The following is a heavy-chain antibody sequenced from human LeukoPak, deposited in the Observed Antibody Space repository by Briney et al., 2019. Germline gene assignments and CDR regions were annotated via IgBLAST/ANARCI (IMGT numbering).Heavy chain of an antibody. D-gene: IGHD3-3*01. V-gene: IGHV3-23*01. CDR2: TSRKGPT. CDR1: AFSLSAYD. J-gene: IGHJ3*02. Sequence: GGSLRLSCAASAFSLSAYDMQWVRQAPGKGLEWVSGTSRKGPTYYTDSVKGRFAISRDSSKNILYLKMDSLRAEDTAVYYCAQGGFFAFDMWGQGKMVTVSS. CDR3: AQGGFFAFDM.